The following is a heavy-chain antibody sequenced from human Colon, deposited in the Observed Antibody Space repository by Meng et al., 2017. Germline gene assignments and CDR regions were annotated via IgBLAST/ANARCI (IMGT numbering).Heavy chain of an antibody. Sequence: QAQLVQSGGQVKKPGAPGKAYGYTFTNYGITWVRQAPGQGLEWMGWIXAYNGNTNYAQTLQGRLTMTTDTSTSTAYMELRSLRSDDTAVYYCARVEVGITSGDYWDQGTLVTVSS. CDR1: GYTFTNYG. CDR2: IXAYNGNT. D-gene: IGHD1-26*01. CDR3: ARVEVGITSGDY. J-gene: IGHJ4*02. V-gene: IGHV1-18*01.